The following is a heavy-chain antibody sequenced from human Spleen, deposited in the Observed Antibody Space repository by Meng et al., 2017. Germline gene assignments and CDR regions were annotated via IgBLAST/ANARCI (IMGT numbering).Heavy chain of an antibody. CDR2: MNPNSGNT. D-gene: IGHD6-13*01. V-gene: IGHV1-8*03. CDR1: GYTFTSYD. CDR3: ARAVLGRGEAGSSWYPFGFGVVYYGMDV. Sequence: ASVKVSCKASGYTFTSYDINWVRQATGQGLEWMGWMNPNSGNTGYAQKFQGRVTITRNTSISTAYMELSSLRSEDTAVYYCARAVLGRGEAGSSWYPFGFGVVYYGMDVWGQGTTVTVSS. J-gene: IGHJ6*02.